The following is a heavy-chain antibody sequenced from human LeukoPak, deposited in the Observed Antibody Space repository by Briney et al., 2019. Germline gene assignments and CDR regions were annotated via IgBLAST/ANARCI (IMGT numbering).Heavy chain of an antibody. V-gene: IGHV3-21*01. CDR1: GFTFSSYS. Sequence: PGGSLRLSCAASGFTFSSYSMNWVRQAPGKGLEWVSSISSSSSYIYYADSVKGRFTISRDNAKNSLYLQMNSLRAGDTAVYYCARESPPRSEATSHWSQGTLVTVSS. D-gene: IGHD5-12*01. CDR2: ISSSSSYI. J-gene: IGHJ4*02. CDR3: ARESPPRSEATSH.